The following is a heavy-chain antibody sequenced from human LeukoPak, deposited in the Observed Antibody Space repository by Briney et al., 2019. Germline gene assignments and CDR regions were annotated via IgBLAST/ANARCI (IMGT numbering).Heavy chain of an antibody. Sequence: SVKVSCKASGFTFTSSAVQWVRQARGQRLEWIGWIVVGSGNTNYAQKFQERVTITRDMSTSTAYMELSSLRSEDTAVYYCAADYPYYYGSGSYFYWGQGTLVTVSS. CDR3: AADYPYYYGSGSYFY. V-gene: IGHV1-58*01. CDR1: GFTFTSSA. J-gene: IGHJ4*02. CDR2: IVVGSGNT. D-gene: IGHD3-10*01.